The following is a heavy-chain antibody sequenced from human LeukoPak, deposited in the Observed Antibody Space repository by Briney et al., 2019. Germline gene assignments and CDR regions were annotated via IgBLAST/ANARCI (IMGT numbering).Heavy chain of an antibody. CDR3: ARATYDTNFYGSGPRWMDV. CDR1: GFTFSSYE. J-gene: IGHJ6*04. CDR2: ISSSGSTT. D-gene: IGHD3-10*01. V-gene: IGHV3-48*03. Sequence: PGGSLRLSCVASGFTFSSYEMNWVRQAPGKGLEGVSYISSSGSTTYSADSVKGRFTISRDNAKNSLYLQMNSLRAEDTAVYYRARATYDTNFYGSGPRWMDVWGKGATVTISS.